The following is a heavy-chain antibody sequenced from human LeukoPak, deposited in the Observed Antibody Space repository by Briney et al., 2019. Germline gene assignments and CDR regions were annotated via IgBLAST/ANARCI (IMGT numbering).Heavy chain of an antibody. D-gene: IGHD6-19*01. CDR3: AHRQQGWHAFDY. V-gene: IGHV2-5*02. CDR1: GFSLRTSGVG. Sequence: SAPTLVNPTQTLTLTCTFSGFSLRTSGVGVGWIRQPPGKALEWLALIYWDDDKRYSPSLKSRLTITKDTSKNQVVLTMTNMDPVDTATYYCAHRQQGWHAFDYWGQGTLVTVSS. CDR2: IYWDDDK. J-gene: IGHJ4*02.